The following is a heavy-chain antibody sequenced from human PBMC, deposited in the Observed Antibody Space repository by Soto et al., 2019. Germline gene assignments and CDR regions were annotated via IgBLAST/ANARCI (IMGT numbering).Heavy chain of an antibody. Sequence: GGSLRLSCAASGFTFSSYAMSWVRQAPGKGLEWVSSISGSGGGTYYADSVKGRFTFSRDNSKDTLYLQMNSLRAEDTAVYYCAKFGMATTKRSPPYYIDYWGQGALVTVSS. CDR2: ISGSGGGT. D-gene: IGHD1-1*01. CDR3: AKFGMATTKRSPPYYIDY. CDR1: GFTFSSYA. J-gene: IGHJ4*02. V-gene: IGHV3-23*01.